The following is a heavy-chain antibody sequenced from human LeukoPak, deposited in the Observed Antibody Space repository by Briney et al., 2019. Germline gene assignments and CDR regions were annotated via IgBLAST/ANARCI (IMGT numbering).Heavy chain of an antibody. J-gene: IGHJ4*02. D-gene: IGHD3-22*01. CDR1: GFTFSDYY. Sequence: GGSLRLSCAASGFTFSDYYMTWIGQAPGKGLEGVSYISSSGSIIYYAESVKGRFIISRDNAKNSLYLQMNSLRAEDTAVYFCARVGYDSSGRFDYWGQGTLVTVSS. CDR2: ISSSGSII. CDR3: ARVGYDSSGRFDY. V-gene: IGHV3-11*04.